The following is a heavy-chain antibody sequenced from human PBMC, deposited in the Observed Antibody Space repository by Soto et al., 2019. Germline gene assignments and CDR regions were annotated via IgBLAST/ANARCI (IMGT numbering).Heavy chain of an antibody. Sequence: SETLSLTCAVYGGSFSGYYWSWIRQPPGKGLEWIGEINHSGSTNYNPSLKSRVTISVDTSKNQFSLKLSSVTAADTAVYYCARWYYYDSSGYYYPSWFDPWGQGTLVTVSS. CDR1: GGSFSGYY. CDR2: INHSGST. CDR3: ARWYYYDSSGYYYPSWFDP. J-gene: IGHJ5*02. V-gene: IGHV4-34*01. D-gene: IGHD3-22*01.